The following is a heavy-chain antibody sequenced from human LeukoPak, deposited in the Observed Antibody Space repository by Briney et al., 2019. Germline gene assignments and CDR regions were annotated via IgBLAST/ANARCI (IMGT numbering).Heavy chain of an antibody. CDR1: GFTFSSYS. D-gene: IGHD3-22*01. Sequence: GGSLRLSCAASGFTFSSYSMNWVRQAPGKGLEWVSYISSSSSTIYYADSVKGRFTISRDNAKNSPYLQMNSLRAEDTAVYYCADSTYYYDSSGLFYWGQGTLVTVSS. J-gene: IGHJ4*02. V-gene: IGHV3-48*04. CDR2: ISSSSSTI. CDR3: ADSTYYYDSSGLFY.